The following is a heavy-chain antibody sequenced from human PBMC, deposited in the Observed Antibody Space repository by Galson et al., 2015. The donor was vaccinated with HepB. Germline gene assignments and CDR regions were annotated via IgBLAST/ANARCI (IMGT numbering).Heavy chain of an antibody. J-gene: IGHJ4*02. D-gene: IGHD6-19*01. CDR3: ARMYASGWPRHY. Sequence: ATLSLTCTVSDYSISDGFYWGWVRQPPGQGLEWIGSIYHTGRTYRNPSLKSRVSISVDTSKNQFFLNVTSVTATDTAVYYCARMYASGWPRHYWGRGTLVTVAS. V-gene: IGHV4-38-2*02. CDR1: DYSISDGFY. CDR2: IYHTGRT.